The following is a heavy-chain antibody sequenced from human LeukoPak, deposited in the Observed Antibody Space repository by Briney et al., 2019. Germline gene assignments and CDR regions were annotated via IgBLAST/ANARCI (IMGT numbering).Heavy chain of an antibody. J-gene: IGHJ4*02. CDR2: IYYSGST. CDR3: ARAYGDYYVN. CDR1: GGSISSYY. D-gene: IGHD4-17*01. V-gene: IGHV4-59*01. Sequence: PSETLSLTCTVSGGSISSYYWSWIRQPPGKGLEWIGYIYYSGSTNYNPSLKSRVTISVDTSKNQFSLKLSSVTAADTAVYYCARAYGDYYVNWGQGTLATVSS.